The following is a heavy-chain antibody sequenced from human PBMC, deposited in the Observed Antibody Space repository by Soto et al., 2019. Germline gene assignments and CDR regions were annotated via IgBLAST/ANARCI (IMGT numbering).Heavy chain of an antibody. D-gene: IGHD3-3*01. CDR1: GGTFSSYT. CDR3: ARDNLYDFWSGPRLKAFDI. J-gene: IGHJ3*02. V-gene: IGHV1-69*04. CDR2: IIPILGIA. Sequence: ASVKVSCKASGGTFSSYTISWVRQAPGQGLEWMGRIIPILGIANYAQKFQGRVTITADKSTSTAYMELSSLRSEDTAVYYCARDNLYDFWSGPRLKAFDIWGQGTMVTVSS.